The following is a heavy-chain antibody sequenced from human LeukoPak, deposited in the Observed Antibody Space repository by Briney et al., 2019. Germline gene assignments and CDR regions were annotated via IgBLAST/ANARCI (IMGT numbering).Heavy chain of an antibody. CDR1: GFTLSTDW. CDR2: INSEGTTT. Sequence: PGGSLRLSCAASGFTLSTDWMHGVRQAPGKGPVCVSRINSEGTTTQYADSVKGRFTISRDNAKNTVYLQTNSLRDEDTAVYFCARDRAEEKTWVEFDTWGQGTLVTVSS. CDR3: ARDRAEEKTWVEFDT. V-gene: IGHV3-74*01. J-gene: IGHJ5*02.